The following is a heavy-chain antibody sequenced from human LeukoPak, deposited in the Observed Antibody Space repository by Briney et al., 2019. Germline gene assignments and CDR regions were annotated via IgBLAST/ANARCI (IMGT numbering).Heavy chain of an antibody. D-gene: IGHD3-16*02. Sequence: PGGSLRLSCAASGFTFNAYAMHWVRQAPGKGLEWVSGISWDSGRIDYVDSVKGRFTISRDNAKNSLYLQMNSLRAEDTALYYCAKDRQLSTWAGFDYWGQGALVTVSS. CDR3: AKDRQLSTWAGFDY. CDR2: ISWDSGRI. CDR1: GFTFNAYA. V-gene: IGHV3-9*01. J-gene: IGHJ4*02.